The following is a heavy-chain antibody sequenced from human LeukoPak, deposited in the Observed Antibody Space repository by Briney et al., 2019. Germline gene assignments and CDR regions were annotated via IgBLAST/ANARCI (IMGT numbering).Heavy chain of an antibody. CDR3: ARGGKRSIVGATQSPFDY. CDR1: GYTFTGYY. J-gene: IGHJ4*02. CDR2: ISAYNGNT. D-gene: IGHD1-26*01. Sequence: ASVKVSCKASGYTFTGYYMHWVRQAPGQGLEWMGWISAYNGNTNYAQKLQGRVTMTTDTSTSTAYMELRSLRSDDTAVYYCARGGKRSIVGATQSPFDYWGQGTLVTVSS. V-gene: IGHV1-18*04.